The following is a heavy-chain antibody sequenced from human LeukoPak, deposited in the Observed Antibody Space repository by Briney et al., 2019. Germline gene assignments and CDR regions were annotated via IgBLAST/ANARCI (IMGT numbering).Heavy chain of an antibody. V-gene: IGHV3-74*01. CDR3: ARDRNTGSSYENLFEY. CDR1: GFTFSSYW. Sequence: PGGSLRLSCAASGFTFSSYWMHWVRQAPGEGLVWASRINSDGSSTSYADSVKGRFTISRDNAKNTLYLQMNSLRAEDTSVYYCARDRNTGSSYENLFEYWGQGSLVTVSS. J-gene: IGHJ4*02. CDR2: INSDGSST. D-gene: IGHD1-26*01.